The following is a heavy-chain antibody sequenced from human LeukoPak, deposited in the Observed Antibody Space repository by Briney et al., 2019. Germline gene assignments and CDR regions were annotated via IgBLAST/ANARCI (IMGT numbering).Heavy chain of an antibody. J-gene: IGHJ6*03. CDR2: IYYSGST. CDR3: ARHGYYYYYMDV. CDR1: GGSISRSSYY. Sequence: PSETLSLTCTVSGGSISRSSYYWGWIRQPPGKGLEWIGSIYYSGSTYYNPSLKSRVTISVDTSKNQFSLKPSSVTAADTAVYYCARHGYYYYYMDVWGKGTTVTISS. V-gene: IGHV4-39*01.